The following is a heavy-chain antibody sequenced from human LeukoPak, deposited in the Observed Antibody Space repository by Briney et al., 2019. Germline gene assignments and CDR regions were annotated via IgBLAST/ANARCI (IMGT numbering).Heavy chain of an antibody. CDR2: ISSSSSHT. D-gene: IGHD3-10*01. CDR3: ARGRARGVAAPFDY. V-gene: IGHV3-11*05. Sequence: GGSLRLSCAASAFTFSDYYMSWIRQAPGKGLEWVSYISSSSSHTNYADSVKGRFTISRDNAKNSLYLQMNSLRADDTAVYYCARGRARGVAAPFDYWGQGTLVTVSS. J-gene: IGHJ4*02. CDR1: AFTFSDYY.